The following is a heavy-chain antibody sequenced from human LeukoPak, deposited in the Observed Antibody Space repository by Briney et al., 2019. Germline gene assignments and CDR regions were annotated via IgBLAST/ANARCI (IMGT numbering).Heavy chain of an antibody. Sequence: GGSLRLSCAASGFTFDDYGMSWVRQAPGKGLEWVSGINWNGGSTVYADSVKGRFTISRDNAKNSLYLQMNSLRAEDTALYYCARLVVLRFLEWPGDAFDIWGQGTMVTVSS. CDR2: INWNGGST. D-gene: IGHD3-3*01. V-gene: IGHV3-20*04. CDR1: GFTFDDYG. J-gene: IGHJ3*02. CDR3: ARLVVLRFLEWPGDAFDI.